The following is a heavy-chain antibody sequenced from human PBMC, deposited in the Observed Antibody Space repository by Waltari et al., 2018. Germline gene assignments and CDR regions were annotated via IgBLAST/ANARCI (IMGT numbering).Heavy chain of an antibody. CDR2: IHYSGTT. Sequence: QVQLQESGPGLVRPSETLSLTCPVSDGSISRYYWNWIRQLPGNGLEWIGFIHYSGTTEYNPSLKNRATTSIQTSKNQFSLRLDSVTAADTAIYYCARPGIGDAFDVWGQGTMVTVSS. CDR1: DGSISRYY. V-gene: IGHV4-59*01. J-gene: IGHJ3*01. CDR3: ARPGIGDAFDV.